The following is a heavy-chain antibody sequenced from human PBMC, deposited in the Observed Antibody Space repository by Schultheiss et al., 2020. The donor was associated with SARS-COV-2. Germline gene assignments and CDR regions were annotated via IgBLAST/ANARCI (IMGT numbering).Heavy chain of an antibody. CDR2: ISWNSGSI. D-gene: IGHD3-10*01. Sequence: SLKISCKASGYTFTGYYMHWVRQAPGKGLEWVSGISWNSGSIGYADSVKGRFTISRDNAKNSLYLQMNSLRAEDTAVYYCARCPLWFGSLYYYGMDVWGQGTTVTVSS. CDR1: GYTFTGYY. CDR3: ARCPLWFGSLYYYGMDV. V-gene: IGHV3-9*01. J-gene: IGHJ6*02.